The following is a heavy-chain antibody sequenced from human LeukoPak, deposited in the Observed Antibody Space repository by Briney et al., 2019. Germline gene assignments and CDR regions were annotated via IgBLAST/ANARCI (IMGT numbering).Heavy chain of an antibody. V-gene: IGHV1-69*04. D-gene: IGHD3-22*01. CDR2: IIPILGIA. CDR3: ARDYYDSSGQFDY. Sequence: SVKVSCKASGGTFSSYTISWVRQAPGQGLEWMGRIIPILGIANYAQKFQGKVTITADKSTSTAYMELSSLRSEDTAVYYCARDYYDSSGQFDYWGQGTLVTVSS. CDR1: GGTFSSYT. J-gene: IGHJ4*02.